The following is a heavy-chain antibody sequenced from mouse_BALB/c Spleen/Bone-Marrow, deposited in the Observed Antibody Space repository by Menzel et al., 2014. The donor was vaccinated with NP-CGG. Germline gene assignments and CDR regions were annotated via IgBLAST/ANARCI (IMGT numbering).Heavy chain of an antibody. J-gene: IGHJ2*01. D-gene: IGHD1-2*01. Sequence: EVKLVESGGGLVQPGGSLKLSCAASGFDFSRYWMSWVRLAPGKGLEWIGEINPDSSTINYTSSLKDKFIISRDNAKNTLFLQMSKVRSEDTALYYCARQSYYGYSDYWGQGTTLTVSS. CDR2: INPDSSTI. CDR1: GFDFSRYW. V-gene: IGHV4-1*02. CDR3: ARQSYYGYSDY.